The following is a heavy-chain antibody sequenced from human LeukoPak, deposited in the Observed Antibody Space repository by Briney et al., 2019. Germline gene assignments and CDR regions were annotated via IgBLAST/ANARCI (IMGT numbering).Heavy chain of an antibody. CDR1: GYSFDSGYY. J-gene: IGHJ4*02. CDR2: IYYSGST. CDR3: ARLYCISTSCYTIDY. D-gene: IGHD2-2*02. V-gene: IGHV4-38-2*02. Sequence: SETLSLTCTVSGYSFDSGYYWGWIRQPPGKGLEWIANIYYSGSTSYNPSLKSRVAVSIDTSKNKFSLKLYSVSAADTALYYCARLYCISTSCYTIDYWGQGTLVTASS.